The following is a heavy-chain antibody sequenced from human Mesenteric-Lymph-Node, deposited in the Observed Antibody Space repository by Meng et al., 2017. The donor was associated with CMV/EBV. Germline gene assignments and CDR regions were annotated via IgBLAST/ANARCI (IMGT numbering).Heavy chain of an antibody. Sequence: GESLKISCAASEFTFNYYGMHWVRQAPGKGLEWVAVIWYDGSNKYYADSVKGRFTISRDNSKNTLYLQMNSLRVEDTAVYYCARGSRAVTIFGVAAIYGMDVWGQGTTVTVSS. D-gene: IGHD3-3*01. V-gene: IGHV3-33*01. CDR3: ARGSRAVTIFGVAAIYGMDV. J-gene: IGHJ6*02. CDR2: IWYDGSNK. CDR1: EFTFNYYG.